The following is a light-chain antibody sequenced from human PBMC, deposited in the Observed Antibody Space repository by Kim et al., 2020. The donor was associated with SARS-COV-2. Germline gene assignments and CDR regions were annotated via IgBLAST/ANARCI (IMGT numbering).Light chain of an antibody. Sequence: GQSVTISCPGTSSDVGNYNYVSWYQQHPGKAPKLMIYDVSKRPSGVPERFSGSKSGNTASLTISGLQAEDEADYYCCSSAGGYTWVFGGGTQLTVL. J-gene: IGLJ3*02. CDR1: SSDVGNYNY. V-gene: IGLV2-11*03. CDR3: CSSAGGYTWV. CDR2: DVS.